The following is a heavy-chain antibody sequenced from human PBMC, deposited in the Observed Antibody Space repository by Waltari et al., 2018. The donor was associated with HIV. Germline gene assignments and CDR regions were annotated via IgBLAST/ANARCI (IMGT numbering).Heavy chain of an antibody. CDR2: SYYSGGT. D-gene: IGHD1-26*01. CDR3: ARPPLVGANDAFDI. CDR1: GGSISSSRYY. Sequence: QLQLQESGPGLVKPSETLSLTCTVSGGSISSSRYYWGWIRQPPVKGLAWIGSSYYSGGTYYNPSLKSRVTISVDTSKNQFSLKLSSVTAADTAVYYCARPPLVGANDAFDIWGQGTMVTVSS. V-gene: IGHV4-39*01. J-gene: IGHJ3*02.